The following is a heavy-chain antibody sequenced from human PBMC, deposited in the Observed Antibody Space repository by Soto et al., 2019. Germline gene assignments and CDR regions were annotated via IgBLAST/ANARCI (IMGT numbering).Heavy chain of an antibody. CDR3: ARVDTLTARVHY. D-gene: IGHD3-10*02. CDR1: GFSVSDIY. CDR2: IYSDAST. J-gene: IGHJ4*02. Sequence: GGSLRLSCAGSGFSVSDIYMSWVRQAPGKGLEWVSLIYSDASTYYADSVKGRFTISRDNSKNTLFLQMNSLRAEDTAVYYCARVDTLTARVHYWGLGTLVIVSS. V-gene: IGHV3-66*01.